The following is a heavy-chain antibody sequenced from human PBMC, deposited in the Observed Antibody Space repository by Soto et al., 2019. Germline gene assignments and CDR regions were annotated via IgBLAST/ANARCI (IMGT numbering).Heavy chain of an antibody. D-gene: IGHD2-21*02. CDR2: INHSGST. CDR1: CGSVSGYS. V-gene: IGHV4-34*01. CDR3: AREGGGNSLSY. Sequence: QVHLQQWGAGLLKPSETLSLTCAVYCGSVSGYSLSWIRQPPGKVLDGSGEINHSGSTNYTPSLTSRVTISVDTSKNQCSLKLSSVTAADTAVYYCAREGGGNSLSYWGQGTLVTVSS. J-gene: IGHJ4*02.